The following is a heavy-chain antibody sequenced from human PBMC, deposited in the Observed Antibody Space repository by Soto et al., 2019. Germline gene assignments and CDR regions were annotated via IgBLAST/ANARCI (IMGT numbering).Heavy chain of an antibody. CDR1: GFTFSSYA. CDR3: AKSSGATSSIPFDY. V-gene: IGHV3-23*01. Sequence: EVQLLESGGGLVQPGGSLRLSCAASGFTFSSYAMRWVRQAPGKGLEWVSAISGSGGSTYYADSVKGRFTISRDNSKNTLYLQMISLRAEDTAVYYCAKSSGATSSIPFDYWGQGTLVTVSS. D-gene: IGHD1-26*01. CDR2: ISGSGGST. J-gene: IGHJ4*02.